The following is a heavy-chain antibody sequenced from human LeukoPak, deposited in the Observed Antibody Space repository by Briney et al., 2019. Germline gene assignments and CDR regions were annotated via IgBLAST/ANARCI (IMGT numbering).Heavy chain of an antibody. CDR1: GYSFTNYW. D-gene: IGHD2-15*01. V-gene: IGHV5-51*01. CDR2: IYAADSDT. CDR3: VRRGGPRYCSGGSCYYDY. Sequence: GESLKISCKGSGYSFTNYWIGWVRQMPGKGLEWIGVIYAADSDTRYRPSFQGQVTISADKSISTAYLQWSSLKASDTALYYCVRRGGPRYCSGGSCYYDYWGQGTLVTVSS. J-gene: IGHJ4*02.